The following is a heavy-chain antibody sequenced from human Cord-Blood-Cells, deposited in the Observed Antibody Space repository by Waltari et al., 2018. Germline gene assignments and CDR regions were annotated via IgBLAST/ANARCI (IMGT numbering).Heavy chain of an antibody. Sequence: QVQLVQPGAAVKKPGSSVKASCKASGRTFRSYPSSWVRQAPGQGLEWMGGIIPIFGTANYAQKFQGRVTITADESTSTAYMELSSLRSEDTAVYYCARDRLALGPYNWFDPWGQGTLVTVSS. CDR2: IIPIFGTA. J-gene: IGHJ5*02. CDR3: ARDRLALGPYNWFDP. D-gene: IGHD1-26*01. V-gene: IGHV1-69*01. CDR1: GRTFRSYP.